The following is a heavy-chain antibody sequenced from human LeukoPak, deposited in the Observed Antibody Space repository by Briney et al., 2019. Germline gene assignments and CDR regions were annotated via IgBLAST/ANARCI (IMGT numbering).Heavy chain of an antibody. V-gene: IGHV3-23*01. CDR3: XKXXXXXVXXDY. CDR1: GFTFSSYA. CDR2: ISGSGGST. Sequence: GGSLRLSCAASGFTFSSYAMSWVRQAPGKGLEWVSAISGSGGSTYYADSVKGRFTISRDNTKNTLYLQMNSLRAEDTAVYYCXKXXXXXVXXDYXGXGTLVTV. J-gene: IGHJ4*01.